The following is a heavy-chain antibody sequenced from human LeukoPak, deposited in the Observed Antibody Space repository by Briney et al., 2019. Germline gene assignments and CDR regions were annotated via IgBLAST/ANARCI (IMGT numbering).Heavy chain of an antibody. CDR3: ARRRYYYDSSGYSYSWFDP. J-gene: IGHJ5*02. D-gene: IGHD3-22*01. Sequence: SETLSLTCSASGGSISSYHWNWIRQPPGKGLEWIGYIYTSGSTNYNPSLTSRVTISVDTSKNQFSLKLSSVTAADTAVYYCARRRYYYDSSGYSYSWFDPWGQGTLVTVSS. CDR2: IYTSGST. V-gene: IGHV4-4*09. CDR1: GGSISSYH.